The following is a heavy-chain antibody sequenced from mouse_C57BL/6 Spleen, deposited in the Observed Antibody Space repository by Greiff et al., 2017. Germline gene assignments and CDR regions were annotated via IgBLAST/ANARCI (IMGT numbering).Heavy chain of an antibody. CDR1: GYTFTSYW. J-gene: IGHJ3*01. CDR3: ARAYYERWFAY. CDR2: IDPSDSYT. D-gene: IGHD2-10*01. Sequence: QVQLQQPGAELVMPGASVKLSCKASGYTFTSYWMHWVKQRPGQGLEWIGEIDPSDSYTNYNQQFKGKSPLTVDKSSSTAYMQRSSLTSEESAFYYCARAYYERWFAYWGQGTLVTVSA. V-gene: IGHV1-69*01.